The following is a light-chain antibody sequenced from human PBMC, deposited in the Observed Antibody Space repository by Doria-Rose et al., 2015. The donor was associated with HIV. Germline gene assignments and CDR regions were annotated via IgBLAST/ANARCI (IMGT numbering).Light chain of an antibody. V-gene: IGKV1-9*01. CDR1: QGIGSF. CDR2: SAS. CDR3: QQIHSYPIT. Sequence: DIQMTQSPSFLSASVGDRVTITCRAGQGIGSFLVWYQQKSGKAPELLIYSASTLQSGVPSRFSGSGSGTEFTLTTSSLQPEDFGTFYCQQIHSYPITFGQGTRLEIK. J-gene: IGKJ5*01.